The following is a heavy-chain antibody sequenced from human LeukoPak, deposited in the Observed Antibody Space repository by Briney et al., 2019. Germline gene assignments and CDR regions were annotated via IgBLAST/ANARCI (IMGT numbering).Heavy chain of an antibody. D-gene: IGHD1-26*01. CDR3: AKASSGSYFLIGY. V-gene: IGHV3-43D*04. CDR1: GFTFDDYA. CDR2: ISWDGGST. J-gene: IGHJ4*02. Sequence: QPGGSLRLSRAASGFTFDDYAMHWVRHAPGKGLEWVSLISWDGGSTYYADSVKGRFTISRDNSKNSLYLQMNSLRAEDTALYYCAKASSGSYFLIGYWGQGTLVTVS.